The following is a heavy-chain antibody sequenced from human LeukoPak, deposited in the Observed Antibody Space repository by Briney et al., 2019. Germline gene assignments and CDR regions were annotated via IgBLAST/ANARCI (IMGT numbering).Heavy chain of an antibody. J-gene: IGHJ4*02. Sequence: LAWGSLRLSCAASGIPFSSYAMTWVRQAPGKGLEWISSISDTGGNTYYADSVKGRFTISRDNSKNILYLQMNSLRAEDTALYYCARKAYYYGSGTYDPFDYWGQGTLVTVSS. CDR1: GIPFSSYA. CDR2: ISDTGGNT. CDR3: ARKAYYYGSGTYDPFDY. V-gene: IGHV3-23*01. D-gene: IGHD3-10*01.